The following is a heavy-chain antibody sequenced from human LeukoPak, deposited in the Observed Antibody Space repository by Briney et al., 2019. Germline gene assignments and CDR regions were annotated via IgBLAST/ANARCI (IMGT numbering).Heavy chain of an antibody. D-gene: IGHD2-15*01. Sequence: PSQTLSLTCTVSGGSISSGSYYWSWIRQPAGKGLEWIGRIYSSGSTNYNPSLKSRVTISVDTSKNQFSLKLSSVTAADTAVYYCARDSTSGYCSGGSCYGVNDAFDIWGQGTMVTVSS. V-gene: IGHV4-61*02. J-gene: IGHJ3*02. CDR1: GGSISSGSYY. CDR3: ARDSTSGYCSGGSCYGVNDAFDI. CDR2: IYSSGST.